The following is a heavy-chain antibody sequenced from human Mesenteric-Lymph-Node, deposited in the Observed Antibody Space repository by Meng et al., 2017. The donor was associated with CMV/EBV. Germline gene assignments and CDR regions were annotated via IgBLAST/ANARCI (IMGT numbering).Heavy chain of an antibody. Sequence: ASVKVSCKTSGYNFTAYYMHWVRQAPGQGLEWVGWINPNSGATNYAQKFQGTVTMTRDTSISTGYMELSSLRSDDTAVFYCARDRRTLLGTADFDYWGQGTLVTVSS. D-gene: IGHD7-27*01. V-gene: IGHV1-2*02. J-gene: IGHJ4*02. CDR1: GYNFTAYY. CDR3: ARDRRTLLGTADFDY. CDR2: INPNSGAT.